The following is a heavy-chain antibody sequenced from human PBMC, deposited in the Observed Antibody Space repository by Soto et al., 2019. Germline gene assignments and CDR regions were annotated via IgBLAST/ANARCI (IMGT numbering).Heavy chain of an antibody. CDR1: GFTFSSYA. D-gene: IGHD6-19*01. V-gene: IGHV3-30-3*01. J-gene: IGHJ4*02. Sequence: QVQLVESGGGVVQPGRSLRLSCAASGFTFSSYAMHWVRQAPGKGLEWVAVISYDGSNKYYADSVKGRFTISRDNSKNTLYLQMNSLRAEDTAVYYCARDREGSGWSCLILWGQGTLVTVSS. CDR3: ARDREGSGWSCLIL. CDR2: ISYDGSNK.